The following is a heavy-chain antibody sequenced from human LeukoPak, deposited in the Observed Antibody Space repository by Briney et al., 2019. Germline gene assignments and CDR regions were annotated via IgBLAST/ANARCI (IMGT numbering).Heavy chain of an antibody. J-gene: IGHJ6*02. D-gene: IGHD1-14*01. V-gene: IGHV1-69*04. CDR1: GGTFSSYT. Sequence: SVKVSCKASGGTFSSYTISWVRQAPGQGLEWMGRIIPILGIANYAQKFQGRVTITADKSTSTAYMELSSLRSEDTAVYYCARDPRIALDYYYYGMGVWGQGTTVTVSS. CDR3: ARDPRIALDYYYYGMGV. CDR2: IIPILGIA.